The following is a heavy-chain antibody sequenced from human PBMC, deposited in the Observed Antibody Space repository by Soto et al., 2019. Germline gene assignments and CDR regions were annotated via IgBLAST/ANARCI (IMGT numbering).Heavy chain of an antibody. CDR2: ISYDGSNK. CDR1: GFTFSSYA. D-gene: IGHD4-4*01. CDR3: ARETYRGFYFDY. Sequence: GGSLRLSCAASGFTFSSYAMHWVRQAPGKWLEWVAVISYDGSNKYYADSVKGRFTISRDNAKNTLYLQMNSLRVEDTALYYCARETYRGFYFDYWGQGXLVTVYS. J-gene: IGHJ4*02. V-gene: IGHV3-30-3*01.